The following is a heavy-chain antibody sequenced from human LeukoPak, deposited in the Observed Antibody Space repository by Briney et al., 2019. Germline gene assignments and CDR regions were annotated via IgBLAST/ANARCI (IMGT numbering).Heavy chain of an antibody. CDR1: GFTFSSYA. J-gene: IGHJ1*01. CDR2: ISASGGST. CDR3: ARDLPVQH. V-gene: IGHV3-23*01. Sequence: PGGSLRLSCAASGFTFSSYAMSWVRQAPGKGLEWVSVISASGGSTYFADSVKGRLTISRDNSKNTLYLQMNSLRAEDTAVYYCARDLPVQHWGQGTLVTVSS.